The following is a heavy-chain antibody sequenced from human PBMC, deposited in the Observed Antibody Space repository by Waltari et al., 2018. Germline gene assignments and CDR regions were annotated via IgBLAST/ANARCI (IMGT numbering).Heavy chain of an antibody. CDR2: IDGTATST. CDR3: AKAGSLTSLGAYGS. V-gene: IGHV3-23*01. J-gene: IGHJ5*02. D-gene: IGHD1-26*01. Sequence: EVQLLESGGALVQPGGSLALPCAASGFTFRSYAMTWVRQAPGKGLEWVSSIDGTATSTNYADSVKGRFTIHRDNSKSTLSLQMNSLRADDTAVYFCAKAGSLTSLGAYGSWGQGTLVTVSS. CDR1: GFTFRSYA.